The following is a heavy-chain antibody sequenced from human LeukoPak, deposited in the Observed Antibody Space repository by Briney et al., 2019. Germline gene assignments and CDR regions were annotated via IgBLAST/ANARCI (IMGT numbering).Heavy chain of an antibody. D-gene: IGHD1-26*01. CDR2: IRYDGSNK. V-gene: IGHV3-30*02. CDR3: AKGFSREDWFDP. Sequence: PGGSLRLSCAAFGFTFSSYGMHWVRQAPGKGLEWVAFIRYDGSNKYYADSVKGRFTISRDNSKNTLYLQMNSLRAEDTAVYYCAKGFSREDWFDPWGQGTLVTVSS. J-gene: IGHJ5*02. CDR1: GFTFSSYG.